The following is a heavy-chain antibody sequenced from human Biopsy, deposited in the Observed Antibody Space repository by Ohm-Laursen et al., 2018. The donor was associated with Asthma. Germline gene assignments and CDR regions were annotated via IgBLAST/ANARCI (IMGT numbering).Heavy chain of an antibody. Sequence: SLRLSCTATGFSFSNFAFHWVRQAPGKGLEWVGVISKDASTQDYADSVKGRFTMARDNSKNTLDLQMNSLREEDTAVYYCVRDGTDDAFDIWGQGTVVSVSS. CDR1: GFSFSNFA. D-gene: IGHD1-1*01. CDR2: ISKDASTQ. V-gene: IGHV3-30*01. J-gene: IGHJ3*02. CDR3: VRDGTDDAFDI.